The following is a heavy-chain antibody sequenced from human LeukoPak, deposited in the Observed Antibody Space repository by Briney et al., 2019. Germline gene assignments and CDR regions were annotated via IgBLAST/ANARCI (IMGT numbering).Heavy chain of an antibody. Sequence: GGSLRLSCAASGFTFSTYWRTWVRQAPEKGLEWVANIKQDGSEKYYVDSVKGRFTISRDNAKNSLYLQMNSLRVEDTAVYYCARDQISRWMGAFDIWGQGTMVTVSS. CDR2: IKQDGSEK. J-gene: IGHJ3*02. CDR3: ARDQISRWMGAFDI. D-gene: IGHD4-23*01. CDR1: GFTFSTYW. V-gene: IGHV3-7*01.